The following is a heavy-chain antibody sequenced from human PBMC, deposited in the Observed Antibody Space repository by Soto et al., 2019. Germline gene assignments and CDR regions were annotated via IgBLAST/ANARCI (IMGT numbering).Heavy chain of an antibody. J-gene: IGHJ4*02. V-gene: IGHV4-31*03. CDR1: GGSISSGGYY. D-gene: IGHD3-22*01. CDR3: ARGHYYDSSGYLFDY. CDR2: IYYSGST. Sequence: SETLSLTCTVSGGSISSGGYYWSWIRQHPGKGLEWIGYIYYSGSTYYNPSLKSRVTISVDTSKNQFSLKLSSVTAADTAVYYCARGHYYDSSGYLFDYWGQGTLVTVSS.